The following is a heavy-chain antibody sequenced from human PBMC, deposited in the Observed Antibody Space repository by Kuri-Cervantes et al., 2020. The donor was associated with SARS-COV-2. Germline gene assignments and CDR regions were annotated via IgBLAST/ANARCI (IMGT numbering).Heavy chain of an antibody. Sequence: GGSLRLSCAASGFTFSSYGMHWVRQAPGKGLEWVAFIRYDGSNKYYADSVKGRVTISRDNSKNSLYLQMNSLRAEDTAVYYCARGLAVEYYFDYWGQGTLVTVSS. CDR2: IRYDGSNK. CDR1: GFTFSSYG. J-gene: IGHJ4*02. CDR3: ARGLAVEYYFDY. D-gene: IGHD6-19*01. V-gene: IGHV3-30*02.